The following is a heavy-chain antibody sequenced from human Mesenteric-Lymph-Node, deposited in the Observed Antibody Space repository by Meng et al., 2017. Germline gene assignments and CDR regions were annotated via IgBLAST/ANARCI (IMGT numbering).Heavy chain of an antibody. CDR2: IYYSGST. D-gene: IGHD6-19*01. CDR1: GGSISSSSYS. J-gene: IGHJ4*02. Sequence: QLQLQESGPGLVKPAETLSLPCTVSGGSISSSSYSWGWIRQPPGKGLEWIGSIYYSGSTYYNPSLKSRVTISVDTSKNQFSLKLSSVTAADTAVYYCARIAVAGTFDYWGQGTLVTVSS. CDR3: ARIAVAGTFDY. V-gene: IGHV4-39*01.